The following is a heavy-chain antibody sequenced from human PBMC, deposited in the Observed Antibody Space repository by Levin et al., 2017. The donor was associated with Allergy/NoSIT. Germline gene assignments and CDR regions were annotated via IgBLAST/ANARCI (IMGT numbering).Heavy chain of an antibody. D-gene: IGHD2-2*01. CDR1: GFIFSNYG. CDR3: AKDREACSGTSDTYGMEG. J-gene: IGHJ6*02. Sequence: GGSLRLSCAASGFIFSNYGMHWVRQAPGKGLEWVAAISNDGTNKYYGDAVKGRFSISRDNSKNTVYLQMSSLRTEDTAVYYCAKDREACSGTSDTYGMEGWGQGTSVTVS. V-gene: IGHV3-30*18. CDR2: ISNDGTNK.